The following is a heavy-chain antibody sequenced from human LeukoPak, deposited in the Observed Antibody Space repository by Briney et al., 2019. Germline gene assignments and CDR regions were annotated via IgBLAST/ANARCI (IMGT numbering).Heavy chain of an antibody. CDR3: ARDPVLFSPYQLLGMNYMDV. Sequence: QPGGSLRLSCAASGFTFSSYSINWVRQAPGKGLEWVSYISSSSSTIYYADSVKGRFTIPRDNAKNSLYLQMNSLRAEDTAVYYCARDPVLFSPYQLLGMNYMDVWGKGTTVTVSS. CDR1: GFTFSSYS. CDR2: ISSSSSTI. D-gene: IGHD2-2*01. V-gene: IGHV3-48*01. J-gene: IGHJ6*03.